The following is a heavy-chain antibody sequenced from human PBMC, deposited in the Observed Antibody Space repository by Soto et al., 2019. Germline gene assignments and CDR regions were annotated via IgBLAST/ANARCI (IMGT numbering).Heavy chain of an antibody. J-gene: IGHJ3*02. CDR2: IYYSGST. Sequence: SETLSLTCTVSGGSISSSSYYWGWIRQPPGKGLEWIGSIYYSGSTYYNPSLKSRVTISVDTSKNQFSLKLSSVTAADTAVYYCARRSSGWIDAFDIWGQGTMVTVSS. CDR3: ARRSSGWIDAFDI. CDR1: GGSISSSSYY. V-gene: IGHV4-39*01. D-gene: IGHD6-19*01.